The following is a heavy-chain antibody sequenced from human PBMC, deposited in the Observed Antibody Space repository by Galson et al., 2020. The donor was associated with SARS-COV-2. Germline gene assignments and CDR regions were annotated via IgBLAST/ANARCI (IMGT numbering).Heavy chain of an antibody. J-gene: IGHJ4*02. Sequence: SETLSLPCAVSGYYISSGYYWGWIRQPPGKGLEWIGRIYHSGSTYYNPSLKSRVTISVDTSKNQFSLKLSSVTAADTAVYYCARQGPGTIFGVVIIPYYFDYWGQGTLVTVSS. CDR2: IYHSGST. D-gene: IGHD3-3*01. V-gene: IGHV4-38-2*01. CDR3: ARQGPGTIFGVVIIPYYFDY. CDR1: GYYISSGYY.